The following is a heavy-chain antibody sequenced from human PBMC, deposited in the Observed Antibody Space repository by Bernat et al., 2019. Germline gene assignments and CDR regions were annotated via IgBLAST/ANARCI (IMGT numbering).Heavy chain of an antibody. D-gene: IGHD3-22*01. J-gene: IGHJ4*02. CDR2: ISSSSSTI. Sequence: VQLVESGGGVVQPGRSLRLSCAASGFTFSSYGMHWVRQAPGKGLEWVSYISSSSSTIFYADSVKGRFTISRDNAKNSLYLQMISLRAEDTAVYYCARDRSSDYDPHFDYWGQGTLVTVSS. V-gene: IGHV3-48*01. CDR1: GFTFSSYG. CDR3: ARDRSSDYDPHFDY.